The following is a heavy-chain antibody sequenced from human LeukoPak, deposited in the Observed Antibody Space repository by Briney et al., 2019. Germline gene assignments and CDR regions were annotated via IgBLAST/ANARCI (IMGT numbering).Heavy chain of an antibody. Sequence: GGSLRLSCAASGFTFSAYWMHWVRQVPGKGLEWVSRINNDGSSTTYADSVKGRFTISRDNSKNTLYLQMNSLRAEDTAVYYCARERDTAMVICDWGQGTLVTVSS. V-gene: IGHV3-74*01. J-gene: IGHJ4*02. CDR1: GFTFSAYW. D-gene: IGHD5-18*01. CDR2: INNDGSST. CDR3: ARERDTAMVICD.